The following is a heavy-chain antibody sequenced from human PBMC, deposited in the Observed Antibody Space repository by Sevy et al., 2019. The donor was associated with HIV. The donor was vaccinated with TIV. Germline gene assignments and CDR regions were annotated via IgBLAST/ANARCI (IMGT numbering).Heavy chain of an antibody. D-gene: IGHD1-1*01. V-gene: IGHV3-74*01. CDR3: ASGGTLFRY. CDR1: GFSFSSDW. Sequence: GGSLRLSCAASGFSFSSDWMQWVRQAPGKGLVWVSRMSSDGSSLSYADSVKGRFTISRDNAENTVYLQMNSLRAEDTAVYYCASGGTLFRYWGQGTLVTVSS. CDR2: MSSDGSSL. J-gene: IGHJ4*02.